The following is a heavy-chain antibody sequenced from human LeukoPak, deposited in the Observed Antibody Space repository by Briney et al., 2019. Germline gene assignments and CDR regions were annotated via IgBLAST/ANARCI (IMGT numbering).Heavy chain of an antibody. CDR3: ARKDGDY. V-gene: IGHV4-61*02. CDR2: IYDSGTT. CDR1: GGSVRRGNYY. J-gene: IGHJ4*02. Sequence: SQTLSLTCTVSGGSVRRGNYYWTWMRQPAGKGLEWIGRIYDSGTTTYNPSLRSRVTMSVDTSKNQLYLNLRYVTAADTAVYYCARKDGDYWGQGTLVTVSS.